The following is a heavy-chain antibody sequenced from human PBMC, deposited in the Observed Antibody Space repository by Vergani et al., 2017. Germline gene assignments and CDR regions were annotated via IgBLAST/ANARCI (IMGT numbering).Heavy chain of an antibody. CDR1: GFTFSSYA. D-gene: IGHD1-26*01. CDR3: ARSWEPDDAFDI. Sequence: VQLVESGGGLVQPGGSLKLSCAASGFTFSSYAMHWVRQAPGKGLEWGAVISYDGSNKYYADSVKGRFTISRDNSKNTLYLQMNSLGAEDTAVYYCARSWEPDDAFDIWGQGTMVTVSS. V-gene: IGHV3-30-3*01. J-gene: IGHJ3*02. CDR2: ISYDGSNK.